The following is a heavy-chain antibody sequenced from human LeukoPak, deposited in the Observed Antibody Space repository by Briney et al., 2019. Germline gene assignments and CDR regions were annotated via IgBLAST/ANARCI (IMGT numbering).Heavy chain of an antibody. CDR2: SSTYKGTT. Sequence: ASVKVSCKAIGYTFTTYGIAWVRQAPGQGLEWMGWSSTYKGTTNYTQKFQGRVAMTTDTSTSTAYIELRSLRSDDTAVYYCARYSSSWYHYMDVWGKGTTVTVSS. CDR3: ARYSSSWYHYMDV. D-gene: IGHD6-13*01. CDR1: GYTFTTYG. J-gene: IGHJ6*03. V-gene: IGHV1-18*04.